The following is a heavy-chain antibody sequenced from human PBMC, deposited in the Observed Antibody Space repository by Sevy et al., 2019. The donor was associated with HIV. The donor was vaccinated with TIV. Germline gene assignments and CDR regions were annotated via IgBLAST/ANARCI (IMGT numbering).Heavy chain of an antibody. Sequence: GGSLRLSCAASGFTFGSYWMHWVRQAPGKGLVWVSRINSDGSSTNYADSVKGRFTISRDNAKNTLYLQMNSLRAEDTALYYCTRTLALYYYYSRSFYFDHWGQGTQVTVSS. CDR2: INSDGSST. J-gene: IGHJ4*02. V-gene: IGHV3-74*01. CDR1: GFTFGSYW. D-gene: IGHD3-22*01. CDR3: TRTLALYYYYSRSFYFDH.